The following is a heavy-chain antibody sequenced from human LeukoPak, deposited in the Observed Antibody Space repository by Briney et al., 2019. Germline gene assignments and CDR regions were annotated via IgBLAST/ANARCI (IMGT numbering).Heavy chain of an antibody. CDR2: INPNSGGT. D-gene: IGHD6-13*01. CDR1: GYTFTGYY. J-gene: IGHJ6*03. Sequence: ASVKVSCKASGYTFTGYYMHWVRQAPGQGLEWMGWINPNSGGTNYAQKFQGRVTMTRDTSISTAYMELSRLRSDDMAVYYCARDAGIAAADHYYYYYMDVWGKGTTVTISS. CDR3: ARDAGIAAADHYYYYYMDV. V-gene: IGHV1-2*02.